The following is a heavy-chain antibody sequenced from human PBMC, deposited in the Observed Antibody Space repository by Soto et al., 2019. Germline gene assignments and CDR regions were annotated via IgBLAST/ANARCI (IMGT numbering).Heavy chain of an antibody. CDR3: ARGGLGVDFDY. CDR2: MNPNSGNT. V-gene: IGHV1-8*01. Sequence: QVQLVQSGAEVKKPGASVKVSCKASGYTFTSYDINWVRQATGQGLEWMGWMNPNSGNTGYAQKFQGRVTMTRNTSIGKGCVELGSVRSEDTAVYYSARGGLGVDFDYWGQGTLVTVSS. J-gene: IGHJ4*02. D-gene: IGHD2-21*01. CDR1: GYTFTSYD.